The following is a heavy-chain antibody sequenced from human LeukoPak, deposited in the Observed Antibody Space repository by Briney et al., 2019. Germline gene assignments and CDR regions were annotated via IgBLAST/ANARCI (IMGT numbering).Heavy chain of an antibody. CDR3: TSPEWGY. J-gene: IGHJ4*02. D-gene: IGHD3-3*01. Sequence: GGSLRLSCAASGFTFSGSAMHWVRQASGKGLEWVGRIRSKANNFATAYTAAVKGRFTISRDDSQNTAYLQMNSLKTEDTAMYYCTSPEWGYWGQGTLVTVSS. CDR1: GFTFSGSA. V-gene: IGHV3-73*01. CDR2: IRSKANNFAT.